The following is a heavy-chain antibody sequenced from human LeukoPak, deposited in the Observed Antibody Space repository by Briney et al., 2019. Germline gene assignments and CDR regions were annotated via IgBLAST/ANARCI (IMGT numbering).Heavy chain of an antibody. D-gene: IGHD2-15*01. V-gene: IGHV3-23*01. CDR2: IVGGDGRT. CDR3: ARVLRYCSGGNCYSGGLGYMDV. Sequence: GGSLRLSCAASGFTFSRYAMSWVRQAPGKGLEWVSGIVGGDGRTSYADSVKGRFTISRDNSKNTLYLQMNSLRAEDTAVYYCARVLRYCSGGNCYSGGLGYMDVWGKGTTVTISS. J-gene: IGHJ6*03. CDR1: GFTFSRYA.